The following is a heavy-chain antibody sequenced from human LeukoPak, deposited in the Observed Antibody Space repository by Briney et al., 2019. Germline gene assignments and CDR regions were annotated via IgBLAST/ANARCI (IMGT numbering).Heavy chain of an antibody. CDR1: GFTVSSDY. J-gene: IGHJ3*02. Sequence: GGSLRLSCAASGFTVSSDYMSWVREAPGKGLEWVSVIYSSSITSYADSVKGRFTISRHNSKNTLYLQMNSLRADDTAVYYCARGRGAANDAFDIWGQGTMVTVSS. CDR2: IYSSSIT. V-gene: IGHV3-53*04. D-gene: IGHD3-10*01. CDR3: ARGRGAANDAFDI.